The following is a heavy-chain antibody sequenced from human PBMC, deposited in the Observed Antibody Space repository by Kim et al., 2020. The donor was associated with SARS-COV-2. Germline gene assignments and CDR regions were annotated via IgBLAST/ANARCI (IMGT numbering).Heavy chain of an antibody. CDR3: ASKIAAAALDY. D-gene: IGHD6-13*01. CDR1: GFTFSDYY. CDR2: ISSSSSYT. V-gene: IGHV3-11*06. J-gene: IGHJ4*02. Sequence: GGSLRLSCAASGFTFSDYYMSWIRQAPGKGLEWVSYISSSSSYTNYADSVKGRFTISRDNAKNSLYLQMNSLRAEDTAVYYCASKIAAAALDYWGQGTLVTVSS.